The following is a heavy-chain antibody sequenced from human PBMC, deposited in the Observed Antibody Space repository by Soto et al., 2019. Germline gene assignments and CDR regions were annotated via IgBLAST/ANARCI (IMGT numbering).Heavy chain of an antibody. CDR1: GFTFSSFE. J-gene: IGHJ4*02. CDR3: GINYIRYHVGSRVHYS. Sequence: HPGGSLRLSCVASGFTFSSFEMNWVRQAPGKGLEWISCISSGGKTTYYADPVKGRFTISRTTTKHLPYMQMSSLSAEAAADYYCGINYIRYHVGSRVHYSGGRGTLVTV. V-gene: IGHV3-48*03. CDR2: ISSGGKTT. D-gene: IGHD3-22*01.